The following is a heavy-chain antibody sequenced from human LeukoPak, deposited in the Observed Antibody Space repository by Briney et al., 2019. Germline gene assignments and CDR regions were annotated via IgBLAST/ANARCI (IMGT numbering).Heavy chain of an antibody. D-gene: IGHD2-2*01. J-gene: IGHJ6*02. V-gene: IGHV4-34*01. CDR2: INHSGST. CDR3: ARAPIVVVPAASMDV. CDR1: GGSFSGYY. Sequence: SETLSLTCAVYGGSFSGYYWSWIRQPPGKGLEWIGEINHSGSTNYNPSLKSRVTISVDTPKNQFSLKLSSVTAADTAVYYCARAPIVVVPAASMDVWGQGTTVTVSS.